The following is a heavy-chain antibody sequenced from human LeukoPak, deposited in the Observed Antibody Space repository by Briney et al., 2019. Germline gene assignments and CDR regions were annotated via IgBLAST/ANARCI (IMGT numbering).Heavy chain of an antibody. Sequence: GRSLRLSCAASGFTFSSYSMNWVRQAPGKGLEWVSSISSSSSYIYYADSVKGRFTISRDNAKNSLYLQMNSLRAEDTAVYYCASEYYYDSSGYYYVSSYFDYWGQGTLVTVSS. CDR2: ISSSSSYI. CDR3: ASEYYYDSSGYYYVSSYFDY. V-gene: IGHV3-21*01. D-gene: IGHD3-22*01. J-gene: IGHJ4*02. CDR1: GFTFSSYS.